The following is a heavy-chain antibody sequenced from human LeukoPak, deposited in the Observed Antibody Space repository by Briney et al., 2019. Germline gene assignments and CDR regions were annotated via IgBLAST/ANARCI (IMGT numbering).Heavy chain of an antibody. CDR2: ISAYNGNT. V-gene: IGHV1-18*04. Sequence: ASVKVSCKASGYTFTGYYMHWVRQAPGQGVEWMGWISAYNGNTNYAQKLQGRVTMTTDTSTSTAYMELRSLRSDDTAVYYCARASDYGDYAGPQDYWGQGTLVTVSS. D-gene: IGHD4-17*01. CDR1: GYTFTGYY. CDR3: ARASDYGDYAGPQDY. J-gene: IGHJ4*02.